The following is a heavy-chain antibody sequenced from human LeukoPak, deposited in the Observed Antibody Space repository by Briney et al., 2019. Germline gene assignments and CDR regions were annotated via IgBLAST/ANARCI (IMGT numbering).Heavy chain of an antibody. V-gene: IGHV3-7*01. J-gene: IGHJ4*02. CDR3: SRSLDY. CDR1: GFPFSDYW. CDR2: INQDGSEQ. Sequence: GGSLRLSCAASGFPFSDYWMDWVRQAPGKGMEWVANINQDGSEQYYADSVRGRFTISRDNAKNSLYLQMNSLRSEDTAAYYCSRSLDYWGQGALVTVSS.